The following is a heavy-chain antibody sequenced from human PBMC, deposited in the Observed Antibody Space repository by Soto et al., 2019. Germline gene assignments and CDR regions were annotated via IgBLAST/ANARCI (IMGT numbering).Heavy chain of an antibody. CDR3: ARRGDSFDY. CDR2: IYNSSST. V-gene: IGHV4-61*01. CDR1: CGSLNSGSYY. J-gene: IGHJ4*02. Sequence: QVQLQESGPRLVKPSETLSLTCTVSCGSLNSGSYYWSWIRQPPGKGLEWIGIIYNSSSTNYKPPLSGCTKYNPAPKGRVTSSVDTSKSQFSLRLSSVTAADTSVYYCARRGDSFDYWCQGTLVTVSS.